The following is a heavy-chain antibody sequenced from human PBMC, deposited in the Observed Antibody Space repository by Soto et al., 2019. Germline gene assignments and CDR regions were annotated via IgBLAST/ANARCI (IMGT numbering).Heavy chain of an antibody. CDR3: ARGRGYSYGPYYFDY. Sequence: SETLSLTCTVSGGSISSEGYYWSWFRQLPGKGLEWIGDIYYSGTTYHNPSLRSRLTISGDASKNQFSLKLSSVTDADTALYYCARGRGYSYGPYYFDYWGQGTLVTVSS. CDR2: IYYSGTT. CDR1: GGSISSEGYY. J-gene: IGHJ4*02. D-gene: IGHD5-18*01. V-gene: IGHV4-31*03.